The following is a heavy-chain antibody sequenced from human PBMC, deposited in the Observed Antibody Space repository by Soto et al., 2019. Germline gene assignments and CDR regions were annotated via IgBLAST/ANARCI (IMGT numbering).Heavy chain of an antibody. CDR2: ISMGGGGT. CDR1: GFTFSGYA. J-gene: IGHJ4*02. V-gene: IGHV3-23*01. D-gene: IGHD6-19*01. CDR3: AKRMSVAATSYHFDY. Sequence: PGGSLRLSCAASGFTFSGYAMSWVRQAPGKGLEWVSTISMGGGGTYYADSVKGRFTISRDNSKNTLYLQMNSLSADDTAVYYCAKRMSVAATSYHFDYWGQGTLVTVSS.